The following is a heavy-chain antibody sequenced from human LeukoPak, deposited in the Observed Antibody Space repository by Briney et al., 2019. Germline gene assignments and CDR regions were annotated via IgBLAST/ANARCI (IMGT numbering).Heavy chain of an antibody. Sequence: ASVNVSCKASGGTFSSYAISWVRQATGQGLEWMGWMNPNSGNTGYAQKFQGRVTMTRNTSISTAYMELSSLRSEDTAVYYCARGTISPWYQYWFDPWGQGTLVTVSS. CDR3: ARGTISPWYQYWFDP. CDR2: MNPNSGNT. CDR1: GGTFSSYA. J-gene: IGHJ5*02. V-gene: IGHV1-8*02. D-gene: IGHD2-2*01.